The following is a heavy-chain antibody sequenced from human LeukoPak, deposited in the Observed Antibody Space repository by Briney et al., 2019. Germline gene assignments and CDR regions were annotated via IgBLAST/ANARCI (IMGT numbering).Heavy chain of an antibody. J-gene: IGHJ4*02. V-gene: IGHV4-39*01. CDR2: IYYSGST. D-gene: IGHD2-2*01. Sequence: PSETLSLTCTDSGGSISSSSYQWGWIRQPPGKGLEWIGSIYYSGSTYYNPSLKSRVTVSVDTSKNQFSLKLSSVTAADTAVYYCARISIVVVPAYFDYWGQGTLVTVSS. CDR1: GGSISSSSYQ. CDR3: ARISIVVVPAYFDY.